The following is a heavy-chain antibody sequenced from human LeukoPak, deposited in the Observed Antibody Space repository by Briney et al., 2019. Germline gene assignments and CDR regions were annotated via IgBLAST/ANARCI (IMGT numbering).Heavy chain of an antibody. V-gene: IGHV3-23*01. CDR2: INSSGGST. D-gene: IGHD6-13*01. CDR3: TRGHSSSWFDY. J-gene: IGHJ4*02. Sequence: GGSLRLSCAASGFTFSNSAMSWVRQAPGKGLEWVSGINSSGGSTYYAGSVNGRFTISRDNSKNTLYLQMNSLGADDTAVYYCTRGHSSSWFDYWGQGTLVTVSS. CDR1: GFTFSNSA.